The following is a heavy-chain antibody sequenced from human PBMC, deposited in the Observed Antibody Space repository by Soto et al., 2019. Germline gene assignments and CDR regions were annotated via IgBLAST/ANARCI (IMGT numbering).Heavy chain of an antibody. V-gene: IGHV1-69*01. D-gene: IGHD3-22*01. Sequence: QVQLVQSGAEVKKPGSSVKVSCKASGGTFSSYAISWVRQAPGQGLEWMGGIIPIFGTANYAQKFQGRVTMTADESTSTAYMELSSLRSEDTAVYYCARDGTYYYDSSGYYYAGNWFDPWGQGTLVTVSS. CDR3: ARDGTYYYDSSGYYYAGNWFDP. J-gene: IGHJ5*02. CDR1: GGTFSSYA. CDR2: IIPIFGTA.